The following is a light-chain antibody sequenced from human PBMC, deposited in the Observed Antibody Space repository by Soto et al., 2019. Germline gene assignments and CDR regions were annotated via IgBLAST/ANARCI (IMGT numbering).Light chain of an antibody. V-gene: IGKV3-15*01. CDR1: QSVSSN. Sequence: EIVMTQSPATLSVSPGERATLSCRASQSVSSNLAWYQQKPGQAPRLLIYGAYTKATGIPARFSGSGSGTEFTLTISSLQAEDSATYYCQQYNSFPYTFGQGTKVEIK. CDR3: QQYNSFPYT. CDR2: GAY. J-gene: IGKJ2*01.